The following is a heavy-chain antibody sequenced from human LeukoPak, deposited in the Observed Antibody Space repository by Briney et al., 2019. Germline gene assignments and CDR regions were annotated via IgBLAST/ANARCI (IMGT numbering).Heavy chain of an antibody. D-gene: IGHD2-2*02. J-gene: IGHJ4*02. CDR1: GGSISSYY. CDR3: ARVPGPLYCSSTSCYSFDY. CDR2: IYYSGST. Sequence: SETLSLTCTVSGGSISSYYWSWTRQPPGKGLEWIGYIYYSGSTNYNPSLKSRVTISVDTSKNQFSLKLSSVTAADTAVYYCARVPGPLYCSSTSCYSFDYWGQGTLVTVSS. V-gene: IGHV4-59*01.